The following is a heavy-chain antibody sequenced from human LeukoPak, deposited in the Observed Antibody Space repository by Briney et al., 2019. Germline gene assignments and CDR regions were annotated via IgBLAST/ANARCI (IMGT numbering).Heavy chain of an antibody. J-gene: IGHJ4*02. D-gene: IGHD4-23*01. Sequence: GGSLRLSCAASGFTFSSYEMNWVRQAPGKGLEWVSYISSSGSTIYYADSVKGRFTISRDNAKNSLYLQMNSLRAEDTAVYYCARAMLYGGYIDYWGQGTLVTVSS. CDR3: ARAMLYGGYIDY. CDR2: ISSSGSTI. CDR1: GFTFSSYE. V-gene: IGHV3-48*03.